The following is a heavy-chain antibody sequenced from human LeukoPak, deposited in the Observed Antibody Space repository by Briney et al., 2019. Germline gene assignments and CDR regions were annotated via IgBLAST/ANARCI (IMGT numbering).Heavy chain of an antibody. J-gene: IGHJ4*02. V-gene: IGHV1-24*01. CDR2: FDPEDGET. Sequence: ASVTVSCKVSGYTLTELSMHWVRQAPGKGLEWMGGFDPEDGETIYAQKFQGSVTMTEDTSTDTAYMELSSLRSEDTAVYYCATHVLLWSNYFDYWGQGTLVTVSS. D-gene: IGHD3-10*01. CDR1: GYTLTELS. CDR3: ATHVLLWSNYFDY.